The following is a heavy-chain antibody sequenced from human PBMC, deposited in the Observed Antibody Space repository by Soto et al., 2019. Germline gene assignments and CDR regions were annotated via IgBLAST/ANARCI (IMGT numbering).Heavy chain of an antibody. CDR3: ARDLWSGSYSVTRYYYYGMDV. Sequence: PGGSLRLSCAASGFTFSSFGMHWVRQAPGKGLEWVAVIWYDGSNKYYADSVKGRFTISRDNSKNTLYLQMNSLRAEDTAVYYCARDLWSGSYSVTRYYYYGMDVWGQGTTVTVSS. J-gene: IGHJ6*02. V-gene: IGHV3-33*08. CDR2: IWYDGSNK. D-gene: IGHD1-26*01. CDR1: GFTFSSFG.